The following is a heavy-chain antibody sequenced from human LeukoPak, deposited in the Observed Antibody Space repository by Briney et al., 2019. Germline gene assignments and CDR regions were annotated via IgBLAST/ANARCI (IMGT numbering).Heavy chain of an antibody. CDR1: GGSVSSSSYY. D-gene: IGHD3-22*01. V-gene: IGHV4-39*01. CDR2: IYYSGST. Sequence: PSETLSLTCTVSGGSVSSSSYYWGWIRQPPGKGLEWIGSIYYSGSTYYNPSLKSRVTISVDTSKNQFSLNLSSVTAADTAVYYCARGYLTDAVVITENFDYWGQGTLVTVSS. CDR3: ARGYLTDAVVITENFDY. J-gene: IGHJ4*02.